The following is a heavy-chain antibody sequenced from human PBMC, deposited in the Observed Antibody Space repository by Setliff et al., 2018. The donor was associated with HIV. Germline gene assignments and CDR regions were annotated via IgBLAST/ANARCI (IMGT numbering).Heavy chain of an antibody. Sequence: SVKVSCKASGGTLSRYAISWVRQAPGQGLEWMGGISPISDTANYAQKFQGRVTVTADESTSTASMELSSLRSEDTAVYFCVREGNSGHGGQIEFDYWGQGTLVTVSS. V-gene: IGHV1-69*13. CDR1: GGTLSRYA. J-gene: IGHJ4*02. D-gene: IGHD1-26*01. CDR3: VREGNSGHGGQIEFDY. CDR2: ISPISDTA.